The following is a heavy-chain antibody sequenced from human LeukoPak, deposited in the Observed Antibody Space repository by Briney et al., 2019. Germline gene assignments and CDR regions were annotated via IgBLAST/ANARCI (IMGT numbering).Heavy chain of an antibody. V-gene: IGHV3-7*01. Sequence: GGSLRLSCAASGFTFSGYWMHWVRQGPEKGLELVANIKQDGSEKYYVDSVRGRFTISRDNATNSLYLQMNSLRAEDTAVYYCARDLNYFDYWGQGTLVTVSS. CDR2: IKQDGSEK. CDR3: ARDLNYFDY. J-gene: IGHJ4*02. CDR1: GFTFSGYW.